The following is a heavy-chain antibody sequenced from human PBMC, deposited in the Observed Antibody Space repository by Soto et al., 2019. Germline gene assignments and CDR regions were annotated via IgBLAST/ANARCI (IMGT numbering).Heavy chain of an antibody. V-gene: IGHV1-46*01. CDR3: ARDQANYDYVWGSYPKVHYYGMDV. CDR2: INPSGGST. D-gene: IGHD3-16*02. Sequence: RASVKVSCKASGYTFTSYYMHWVRQAPGQGLEWMGIINPSGGSTSYAQKFQGRVTMTRDTSTSTVYMELSSLRSEDTAVYYCARDQANYDYVWGSYPKVHYYGMDVWGQGTTVTVSS. CDR1: GYTFTSYY. J-gene: IGHJ6*02.